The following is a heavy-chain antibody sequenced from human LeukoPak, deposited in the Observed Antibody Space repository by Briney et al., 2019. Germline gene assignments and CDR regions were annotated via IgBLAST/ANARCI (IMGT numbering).Heavy chain of an antibody. CDR3: GTGRHGYWN. CDR1: GFTFNRSW. J-gene: IGHJ4*02. CDR2: IKPEGSEK. D-gene: IGHD2-21*01. Sequence: PGGSLRLSCAASGFTFNRSWMSWVRQASGKGLEWVANIKPEGSEKHYVDSVKGRFTISRDNTKNSLYLQMDSLRTEDTAVYYCGTGRHGYWNWGQGTLVTVSS. V-gene: IGHV3-7*05.